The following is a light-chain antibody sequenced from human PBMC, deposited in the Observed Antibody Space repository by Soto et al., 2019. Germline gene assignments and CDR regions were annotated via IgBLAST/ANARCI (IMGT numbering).Light chain of an antibody. J-gene: IGLJ2*01. V-gene: IGLV7-46*01. CDR1: TGAVTSGHY. Sequence: QAVVTQEASLTVSPGGTVTLTCGSSTGAVTSGHYPYWFQQKPGQAPRTLIYDTSNKHSWTPARFSGSLLGGKAALTLSGAQPEDEAAYYCLLSHCGPLVVFGGGTKLTVL. CDR2: DTS. CDR3: LLSHCGPLVV.